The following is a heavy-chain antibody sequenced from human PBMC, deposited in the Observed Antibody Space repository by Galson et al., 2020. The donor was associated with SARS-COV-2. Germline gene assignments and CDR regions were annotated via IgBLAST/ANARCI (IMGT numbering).Heavy chain of an antibody. D-gene: IGHD3-10*01. V-gene: IGHV4-39*01. CDR1: GGSISSSSYS. J-gene: IGHJ2*01. CDR3: ASCDTYGSAPFDL. CDR2: IYYSGST. Sequence: SETLSLTCSVSGGSISSSSYSWGWIRQPPGKGLEWIGNIYYSGSTYHNPSLKNRLTTSVDTSKNQFSLKLSSVTAADTAVYYCASCDTYGSAPFDLWGRGT.